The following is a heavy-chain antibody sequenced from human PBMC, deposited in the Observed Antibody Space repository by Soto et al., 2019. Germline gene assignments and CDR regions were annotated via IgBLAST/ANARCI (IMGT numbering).Heavy chain of an antibody. Sequence: QVQLQESGPGLVKPSESLSLTCAVSGGSISSYYWSWIRQPPGKGLEWIGYIYYSGSTNYNPSLKSRVTVSVDTSKNQFSLKLTSVTAADTAVYYCARSRYTSGWWTPPFDYWGQGTLVTVSS. CDR1: GGSISSYY. CDR2: IYYSGST. D-gene: IGHD6-19*01. J-gene: IGHJ4*02. CDR3: ARSRYTSGWWTPPFDY. V-gene: IGHV4-59*01.